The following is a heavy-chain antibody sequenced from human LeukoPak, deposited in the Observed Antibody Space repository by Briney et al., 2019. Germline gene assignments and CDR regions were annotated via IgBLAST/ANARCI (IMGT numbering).Heavy chain of an antibody. CDR2: IYPGDSDT. CDR3: ARWLGYCSGGSCYSSKYYFDY. V-gene: IGHV5-51*01. CDR1: GYSFTSYW. J-gene: IGHJ4*02. D-gene: IGHD2-15*01. Sequence: EESLKISCKGSGYSFTSYWIGWVRQMPGKGLEWMGIIYPGDSDTRYSPSFQGQVTISADKSISTAYLQWSSLKASDTAMYYCARWLGYCSGGSCYSSKYYFDYWGQGTLVTVSS.